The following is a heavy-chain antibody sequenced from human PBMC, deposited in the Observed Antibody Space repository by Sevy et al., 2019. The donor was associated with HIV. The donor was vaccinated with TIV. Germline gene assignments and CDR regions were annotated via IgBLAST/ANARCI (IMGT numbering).Heavy chain of an antibody. CDR2: IWYDGSNK. CDR1: GFTFSDYG. J-gene: IGHJ4*02. V-gene: IGHV3-33*01. D-gene: IGHD3-10*01. CDR3: ARDKLLPVMITMVRGALSYYFDY. Sequence: GGSLRLSCAASGFTFSDYGMHWVRQAPGKGLEWVAVIWYDGSNKYYAESVKGRFTISRDNSKNKLYVQMNSLRAEDTVVYYCARDKLLPVMITMVRGALSYYFDYWGQGTLVTVSS.